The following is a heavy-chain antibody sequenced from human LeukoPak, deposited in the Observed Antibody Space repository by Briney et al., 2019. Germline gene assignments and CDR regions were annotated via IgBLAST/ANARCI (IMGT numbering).Heavy chain of an antibody. CDR1: GFTFSSYA. CDR2: ISYDGSNK. V-gene: IGHV3-30*04. Sequence: PGGSLRLSCAASGFTFSSYAMHWVRQAPGKGLEWVAVISYDGSNKYYADSVKGRFTISRDNSKNTLYLQMNSLRAEDTAVYYCAREDEYYFDYWGQGTLVTVSS. J-gene: IGHJ4*02. CDR3: AREDEYYFDY.